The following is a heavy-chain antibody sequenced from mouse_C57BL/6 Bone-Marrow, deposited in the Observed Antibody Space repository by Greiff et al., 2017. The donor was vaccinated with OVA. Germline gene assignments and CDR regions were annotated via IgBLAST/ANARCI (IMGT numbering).Heavy chain of an antibody. Sequence: QVQLKQPGAELVKPGASVKVSCKASGYTFTSYWMHWVKQRPGQGLEWIGRIHPSDSDTNYNQKFKGKATLTVDKSSSTAYMQLSSLTSEDSAVYDCAMKYYYSNYVYFDYWGQGTTLTVSS. V-gene: IGHV1-74*01. J-gene: IGHJ2*01. D-gene: IGHD2-5*01. CDR1: GYTFTSYW. CDR3: AMKYYYSNYVYFDY. CDR2: IHPSDSDT.